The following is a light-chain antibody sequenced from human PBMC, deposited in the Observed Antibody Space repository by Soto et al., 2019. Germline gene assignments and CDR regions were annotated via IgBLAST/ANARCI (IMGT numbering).Light chain of an antibody. CDR1: SSNIGNNY. V-gene: IGLV1-51*01. CDR3: GTWDNSLSAV. J-gene: IGLJ2*01. CDR2: DNN. Sequence: QSVLTQPPSVSAAPGQKVTISCSGSSSNIGNNYVSWYQQLPGTAPKLLIYDNNVRPSGIPDRFSGSKSGTPATLDITGLQTGDEADYYCGTWDNSLSAVFGGGTKVTVL.